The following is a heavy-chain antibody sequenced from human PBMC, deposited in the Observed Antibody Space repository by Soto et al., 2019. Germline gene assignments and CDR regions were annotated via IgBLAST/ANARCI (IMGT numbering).Heavy chain of an antibody. CDR1: GFTFSSYD. J-gene: IGHJ3*02. CDR3: AKDRGGGAYPAFDI. V-gene: IGHV3-23*01. D-gene: IGHD3-16*01. CDR2: IRGSGGAT. Sequence: EVPLLESGGGLVQPGGSLRLSCAASGFTFSSYDMGWVRQAPGKGLEWVSLIRGSGGATFYADSVEGRLTISRDISKNTLYLQMNSLRAEDTAVYYCAKDRGGGAYPAFDIWGQGTMVTVSS.